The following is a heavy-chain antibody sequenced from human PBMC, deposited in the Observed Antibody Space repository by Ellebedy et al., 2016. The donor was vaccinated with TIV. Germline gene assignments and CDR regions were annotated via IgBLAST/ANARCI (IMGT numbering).Heavy chain of an antibody. CDR3: ARVKWQLWSSNQRYMDV. D-gene: IGHD5-18*01. CDR2: INHSGST. J-gene: IGHJ6*03. CDR1: GGSFSGYY. V-gene: IGHV4-34*01. Sequence: SETLSLTXAVYGGSFSGYYWSWIRQPPGKGLEWIGEINHSGSTNYNPSLKSRVTISVDTSKNQFSLKLSSVTAADTAVYYCARVKWQLWSSNQRYMDVWGKGTTVTVSS.